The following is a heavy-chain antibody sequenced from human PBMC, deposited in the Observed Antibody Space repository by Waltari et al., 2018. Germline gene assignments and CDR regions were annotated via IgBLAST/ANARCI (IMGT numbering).Heavy chain of an antibody. CDR3: AKDPAGTYYFEY. V-gene: IGHV3-23*01. CDR1: EFNFISYA. J-gene: IGHJ4*02. Sequence: EVQLFESVGGLVQPGGSLRLSCAASEFNFISYAMNWVRQAPGKGLEWVSTISGSGGNTYYADSVKGRFTISRDNSKNTLYLQMNSLRAEDTAVYYCAKDPAGTYYFEYWGQGTLVTVSS. D-gene: IGHD6-19*01. CDR2: ISGSGGNT.